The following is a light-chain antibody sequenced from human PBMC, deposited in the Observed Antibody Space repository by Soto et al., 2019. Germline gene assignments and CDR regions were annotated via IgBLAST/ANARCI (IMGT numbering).Light chain of an antibody. V-gene: IGKV1-39*01. Sequence: EMTQNPSSLSSCVGGIVTIRCRASQSISSHLNWYQQKPGKAPKLLIYDASSLQSGVPSRFSGSGSGTAFTLTISSLQPEDFATYYCQQRSSTPRTFGGGTKVDIK. CDR1: QSISSH. CDR2: DAS. CDR3: QQRSSTPRT. J-gene: IGKJ4*01.